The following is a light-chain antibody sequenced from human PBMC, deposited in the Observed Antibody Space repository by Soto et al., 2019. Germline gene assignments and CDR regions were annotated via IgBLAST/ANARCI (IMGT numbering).Light chain of an antibody. CDR2: DVS. V-gene: IGLV2-14*03. CDR3: SSYTSSTTRV. Sequence: QSALTQPASVSGSPGQSITISCTGTSSDVGGYNYVSWYQHLPGKAPKLMIYDVSNRPSGVSNRFSGSKSGNTASLTISGLQAEDEADYYCSSYTSSTTRVFGGGTKLTVL. CDR1: SSDVGGYNY. J-gene: IGLJ2*01.